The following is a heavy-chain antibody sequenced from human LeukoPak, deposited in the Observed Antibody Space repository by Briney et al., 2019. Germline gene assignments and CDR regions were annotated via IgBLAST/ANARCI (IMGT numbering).Heavy chain of an antibody. CDR1: GYTFTGYQ. Sequence: GSVKVSCQASGYTFTGYQMHWVRQAPGQGLAWMGWINLYSGGTNHAQKFQGRVTMTRDTSISTAYMELSRLRSDDTAVYYCARDQCSSTSCYASSILGPNFDYWGQGTLVTVSS. CDR2: INLYSGGT. J-gene: IGHJ4*02. V-gene: IGHV1-2*02. CDR3: ARDQCSSTSCYASSILGPNFDY. D-gene: IGHD2-2*01.